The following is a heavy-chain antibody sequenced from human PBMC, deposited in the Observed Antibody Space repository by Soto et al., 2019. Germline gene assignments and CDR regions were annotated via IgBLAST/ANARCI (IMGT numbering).Heavy chain of an antibody. D-gene: IGHD3-3*01. CDR1: GFTFSAFG. CDR3: AKTITTVGVSSTGRGALLDN. Sequence: QVQLVESGGGVVQPGRSLRLSCAASGFTFSAFGMHWVRQAPGKGLEWVAVISNDGNSEHYADSVKGRFTISRDNSKNTFYLQMNSLSVEDTAVYYCAKTITTVGVSSTGRGALLDNWCQGILVSVSS. CDR2: ISNDGNSE. J-gene: IGHJ4*02. V-gene: IGHV3-30*18.